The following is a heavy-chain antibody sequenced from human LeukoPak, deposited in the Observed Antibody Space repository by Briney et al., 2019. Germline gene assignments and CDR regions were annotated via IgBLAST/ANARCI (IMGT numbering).Heavy chain of an antibody. J-gene: IGHJ3*02. Sequence: GGSLRLSCAASGFTFSSFAMSWVRQAPGKGLEWVSAIGGNGATTRYADSVKDRFTISRDSSKNTLYLQMNSLRAEDTAVYYCARRTTVTTPSAFDIWGQGTMVTVSS. D-gene: IGHD4-17*01. V-gene: IGHV3-23*01. CDR2: IGGNGATT. CDR1: GFTFSSFA. CDR3: ARRTTVTTPSAFDI.